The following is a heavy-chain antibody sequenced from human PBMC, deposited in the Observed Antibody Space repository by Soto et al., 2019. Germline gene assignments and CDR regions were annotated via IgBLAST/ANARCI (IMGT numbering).Heavy chain of an antibody. CDR3: VGYCRGGSCYGLGSFDM. Sequence: GGSLRLSCAASGFTFGDYTMSWVRKAPGQGLEWVSGISGASDSTNYADPVKGRFTISRDNAKNTVYLQLNSLRAEDTALYYCVGYCRGGSCYGLGSFDMWGQGTMVTVSS. CDR2: ISGASDST. CDR1: GFTFGDYT. J-gene: IGHJ3*02. D-gene: IGHD2-15*01. V-gene: IGHV3-23*01.